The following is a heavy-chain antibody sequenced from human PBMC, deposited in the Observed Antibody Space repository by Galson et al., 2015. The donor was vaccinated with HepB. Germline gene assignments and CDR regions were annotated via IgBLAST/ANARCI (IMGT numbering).Heavy chain of an antibody. Sequence: ETLSLTCAVYGGSFSGYYWSWIRQPPGKGLEWIGEINHSGSTNYNPSLKSRVTISVDTSKNQFSLKLSSVTAADTAVYYCARGGDIHYYDSSGYYPPWGQGTLVTVSS. CDR2: INHSGST. D-gene: IGHD3-22*01. CDR1: GGSFSGYY. V-gene: IGHV4-34*01. CDR3: ARGGDIHYYDSSGYYPP. J-gene: IGHJ5*02.